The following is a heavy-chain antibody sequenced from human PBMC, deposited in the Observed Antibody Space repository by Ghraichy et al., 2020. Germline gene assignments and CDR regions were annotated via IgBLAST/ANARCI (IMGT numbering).Heavy chain of an antibody. CDR1: GFTFSSYA. J-gene: IGHJ4*02. CDR3: ARDLPGPFDY. Sequence: LRLSCAASGFTFSSYAMHWVRQAPGKGLEWVAVISYDGSNKYYADSVKGRFTISRDNSKNTLYLQMNSLRAEDTAVYYCARDLPGPFDYWGQGTLVTVSS. CDR2: ISYDGSNK. D-gene: IGHD1-14*01. V-gene: IGHV3-30*04.